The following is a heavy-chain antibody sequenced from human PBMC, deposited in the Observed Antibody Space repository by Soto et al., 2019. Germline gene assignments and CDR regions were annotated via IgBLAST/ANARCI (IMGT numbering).Heavy chain of an antibody. D-gene: IGHD2-21*02. CDR2: IIPIFGTA. Sequence: SVKVSCKASGGTFSSYAISWVRQAPGQGLEWMGGIIPIFGTANYAQKFQGRVTITADKSTSTAYMELSSLRSEDTAVYYCARDTHCGGDCYSGSEQNGYGMDVWGQGTTVTVSS. J-gene: IGHJ6*02. CDR3: ARDTHCGGDCYSGSEQNGYGMDV. V-gene: IGHV1-69*06. CDR1: GGTFSSYA.